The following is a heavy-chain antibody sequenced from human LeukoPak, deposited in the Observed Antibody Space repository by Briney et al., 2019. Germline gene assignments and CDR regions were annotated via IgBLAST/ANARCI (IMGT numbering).Heavy chain of an antibody. J-gene: IGHJ4*02. D-gene: IGHD3-10*01. Sequence: PSETLSLTCAVYGGSFSGYYWSWIRQPPGKGLESIGSIYYSRSTYYSPSLKSRVTISVDTSKNQFSLKLTSVTAADTAVYYCARRKGFGEGYFDSWGQGTLVTVSS. CDR3: ARRKGFGEGYFDS. CDR2: IYYSRST. V-gene: IGHV4-34*01. CDR1: GGSFSGYY.